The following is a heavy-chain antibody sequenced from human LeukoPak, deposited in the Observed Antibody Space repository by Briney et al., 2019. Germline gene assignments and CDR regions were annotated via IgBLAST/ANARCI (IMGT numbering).Heavy chain of an antibody. Sequence: ASVNVSCKASGGTFSSYAISWVRQAPGQGLEWMGGIIPIFGTANYAQKFQGRVTITADESTSTAYMELSSLRSEDTAVYYCARGQRYSYGYDYWGQGTLVTVSS. CDR3: ARGQRYSYGYDY. V-gene: IGHV1-69*13. D-gene: IGHD5-18*01. CDR1: GGTFSSYA. J-gene: IGHJ4*02. CDR2: IIPIFGTA.